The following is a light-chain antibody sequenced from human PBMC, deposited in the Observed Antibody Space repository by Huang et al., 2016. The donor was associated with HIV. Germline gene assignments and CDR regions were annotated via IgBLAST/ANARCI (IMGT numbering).Light chain of an antibody. CDR1: QSVGNY. J-gene: IGKJ4*01. V-gene: IGKV3-11*01. Sequence: IVLTQSPATLSWYPGERVTLSCRASQSVGNYIAWYQQHPGQSPKRLIYDTAKRATGTPGRFSGSGSGTDFTLTISSLEAEDFAVYYCQQRSSGVTFGGGTKVQVK. CDR2: DTA. CDR3: QQRSSGVT.